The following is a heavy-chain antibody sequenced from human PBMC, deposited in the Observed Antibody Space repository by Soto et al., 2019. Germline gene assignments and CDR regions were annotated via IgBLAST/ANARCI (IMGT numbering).Heavy chain of an antibody. CDR2: ISWNSGSI. CDR3: ANDRRCNYGHYLPYGMDV. Sequence: SLRLSCAASGFTFDDYAMHWVRQAPGKGLEWVSGISWNSGSIGYADSVKGRFTISRDNAKNSLYLQMNSLRAEDTALYYCANDRRCNYGHYLPYGMDVCGPGPTVTLSS. CDR1: GFTFDDYA. V-gene: IGHV3-9*01. J-gene: IGHJ6*02. D-gene: IGHD4-17*01.